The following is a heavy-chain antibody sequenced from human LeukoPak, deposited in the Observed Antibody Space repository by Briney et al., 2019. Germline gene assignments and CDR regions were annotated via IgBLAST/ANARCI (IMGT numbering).Heavy chain of an antibody. CDR1: GFTFSNYA. V-gene: IGHV3-23*01. D-gene: IGHD1-26*01. CDR3: ANRASGSRVYYFDN. CDR2: LTGSGGST. J-gene: IGHJ4*02. Sequence: PGGSLRLSCAASGFTFSNYAMSWVRQAPGRGLEWVSTLTGSGGSTFYADSVKGRFTISRDNSKNTLFLQMNSLRAEDTAVYYCANRASGSRVYYFDNWGQGTLVTVSS.